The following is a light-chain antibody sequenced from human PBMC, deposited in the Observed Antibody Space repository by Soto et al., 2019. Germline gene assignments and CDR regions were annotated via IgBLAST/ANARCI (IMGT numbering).Light chain of an antibody. CDR2: EVV. CDR3: KSYAGSNTYV. V-gene: IGLV2-8*01. CDR1: KNDIGVYDF. J-gene: IGLJ1*01. Sequence: QSALTQPPSASGSPGQAVTICCTGTKNDIGVYDFVSWYQHHPGKAPRLISYEVVQRPSGVPDRFSGSKSGNTASLTVSGLQAADEADYFCKSYAGSNTYVLRSRTKV.